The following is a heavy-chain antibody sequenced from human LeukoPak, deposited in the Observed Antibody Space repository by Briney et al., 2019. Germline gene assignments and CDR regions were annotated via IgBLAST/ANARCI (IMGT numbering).Heavy chain of an antibody. CDR1: GYSFTSYW. CDR2: IYPGDSDT. J-gene: IGHJ6*02. D-gene: IGHD2-2*01. CDR3: ARHPGGYCSSTSCLGGDYYYYGMDV. Sequence: GESLKISCKGSGYSFTSYWIGWVRQIPGKGLEWMGIIYPGDSDTRYSPSFQGQVTISADKSISTAYLQWSSLKASDTAMYYCARHPGGYCSSTSCLGGDYYYYGMDVWGQGTTVTVSS. V-gene: IGHV5-51*01.